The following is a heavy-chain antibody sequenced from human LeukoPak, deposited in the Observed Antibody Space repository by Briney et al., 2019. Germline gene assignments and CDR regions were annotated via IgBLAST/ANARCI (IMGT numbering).Heavy chain of an antibody. J-gene: IGHJ4*02. CDR1: GFTFSSYA. V-gene: IGHV3-30-3*01. CDR2: ISYDGSNK. Sequence: GRSLRLSCAASGFTFSSYAMPWVRQAPGKGLEWVAVISYDGSNKYYADSVKGRFTISRDNSKNTLYLQMNSLRAEDTAVYYCTTSWPKVREGDQWGQGTLVTVSS. D-gene: IGHD3-10*01. CDR3: TTSWPKVREGDQ.